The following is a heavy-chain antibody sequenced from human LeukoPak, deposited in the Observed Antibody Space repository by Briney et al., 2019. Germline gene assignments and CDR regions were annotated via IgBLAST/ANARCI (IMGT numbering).Heavy chain of an antibody. CDR1: GYTFTGYH. CDR2: INPNSGDT. CDR3: ARDYCSSTSCLFDY. Sequence: ASVKVSCKASGYTFTGYHMHWVRQAPGQGLEWMGRINPNSGDTNYAQKFQGRVAMTRDTSISTAFMELTRLRSDDTAVCYCARDYCSSTSCLFDYWGQGTLVTVSS. J-gene: IGHJ4*02. D-gene: IGHD2-2*01. V-gene: IGHV1-2*06.